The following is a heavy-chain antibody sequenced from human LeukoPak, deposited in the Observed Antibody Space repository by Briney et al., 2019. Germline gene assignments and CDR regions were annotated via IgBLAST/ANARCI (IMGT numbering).Heavy chain of an antibody. D-gene: IGHD3-10*01. Sequence: PGGSLRLSCAASGFTFSSYGMHWVRQAPGKGLEWVAVIWYDGSNKYYADSVKGRFTISRDNSKNTLYLQMNSLRAKDTAVYYCARGRRRYYGSGSYQYYFDYWGQGTLVTVSS. J-gene: IGHJ4*02. CDR3: ARGRRRYYGSGSYQYYFDY. CDR2: IWYDGSNK. CDR1: GFTFSSYG. V-gene: IGHV3-33*01.